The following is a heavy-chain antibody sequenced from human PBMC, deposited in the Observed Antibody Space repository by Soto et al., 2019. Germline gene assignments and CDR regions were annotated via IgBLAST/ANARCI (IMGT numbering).Heavy chain of an antibody. CDR2: ISYDGSNK. CDR3: ARDKWYVGAFPDY. CDR1: GFTFSSYA. Sequence: PGGSLRLSCAASGFTFSSYAMHWVRQAPGKGLEWVAVISYDGSNKYYADSVKGRFTISRDNSKNTLYLQMNSLRAEDTAVYYCARDKWYVGAFPDYWGQGTLVTVSS. J-gene: IGHJ4*02. D-gene: IGHD1-26*01. V-gene: IGHV3-30-3*01.